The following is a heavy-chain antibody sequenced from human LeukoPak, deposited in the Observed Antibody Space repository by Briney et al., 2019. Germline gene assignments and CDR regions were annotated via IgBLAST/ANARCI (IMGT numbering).Heavy chain of an antibody. CDR2: IYTSGST. CDR1: GGSISSGSYY. V-gene: IGHV4-61*02. D-gene: IGHD3-3*01. J-gene: IGHJ6*03. Sequence: SETLSLTCTVSGGSISSGSYYWIWIRQPVGKGLEWIGRIYTSGSTNYNPSLKSRVTISVDTSKNQFSLKLSSVTAADTAVYYCARYNPYYDFWSGLYYYYMDVWGKGTTVTVSS. CDR3: ARYNPYYDFWSGLYYYYMDV.